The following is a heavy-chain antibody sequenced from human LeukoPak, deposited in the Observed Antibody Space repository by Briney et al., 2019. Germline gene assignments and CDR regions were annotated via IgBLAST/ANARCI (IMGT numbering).Heavy chain of an antibody. CDR3: TTILFDYGDYFDY. CDR2: IKSKTHSRST. D-gene: IGHD4-17*01. CDR1: GVTFNNAW. V-gene: IGHV3-15*01. Sequence: GGSLRLSCGASGVTFNNAWMSGGRQAPGKGGEGGGVIKSKTHSRSTHYAAPLKNTFTISRDHSKYTLYLQMNSLKTDNTAVYYCTTILFDYGDYFDYWGQGTLVTVSS. J-gene: IGHJ4*02.